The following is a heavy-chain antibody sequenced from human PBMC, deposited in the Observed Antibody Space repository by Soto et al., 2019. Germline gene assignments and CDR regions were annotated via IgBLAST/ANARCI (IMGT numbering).Heavy chain of an antibody. CDR3: ARGHLGITTTGTWYDFDY. CDR2: IYYSGRT. V-gene: IGHV4-59*01. J-gene: IGHJ4*02. Sequence: QVQLQESGPGLVKPPATLSLTCTVSGDSISSYYWTWIRQPPGKGLAYIGYIYYSGRTYYNPSLKSRVTISVDTSKNQFTLKLSSVTAADTAVYYCARGHLGITTTGTWYDFDYWGQGTLVTVSS. D-gene: IGHD2-15*01. CDR1: GDSISSYY.